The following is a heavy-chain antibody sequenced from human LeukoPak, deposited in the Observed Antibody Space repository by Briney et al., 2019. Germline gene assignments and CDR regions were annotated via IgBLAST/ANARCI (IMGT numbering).Heavy chain of an antibody. CDR1: GVSISSSNSY. CDR3: ASQTGSGLFILP. J-gene: IGHJ4*02. Sequence: SETLSLTCTVSGVSISSSNSYWGWIRQPPGKGLEWIGSIYYSGNTYYNASLKSQVSISRDTSKNQFSLRLTSVTAADTAVYYCASQTGSGLFILPGGQGTLVTVSS. D-gene: IGHD3/OR15-3a*01. V-gene: IGHV4-39*01. CDR2: IYYSGNT.